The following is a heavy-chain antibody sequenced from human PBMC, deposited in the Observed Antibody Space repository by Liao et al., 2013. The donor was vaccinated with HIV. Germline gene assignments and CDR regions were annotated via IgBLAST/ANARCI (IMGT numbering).Heavy chain of an antibody. CDR1: GGSISSSDYY. CDR3: ARGSTLECSSTSCYAKHFDY. CDR2: IYYSGST. D-gene: IGHD2-2*01. J-gene: IGHJ4*02. Sequence: QLQLQESGPGLVKPSETLSLTCTVSGGSISSSDYYWGWIRQPPGKGLEWIGSIYYSGSTYYNPSLKSRVTISVDTSKNQFSLKLSSVTAADTAVYYCARGSTLECSSTSCYAKHFDYWGQGTLVTVSS. V-gene: IGHV4-39*07.